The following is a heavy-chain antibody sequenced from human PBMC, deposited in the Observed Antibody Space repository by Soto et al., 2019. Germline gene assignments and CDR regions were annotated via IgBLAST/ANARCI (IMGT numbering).Heavy chain of an antibody. V-gene: IGHV5-10-1*01. CDR3: ARSLTAVVRKLITGGQLLGDYGMDV. CDR1: GYSFSSSC. D-gene: IGHD3-10*01. CDR2: NYPSRSYT. Sequence: GESLKISWKGSGYSFSSSCIKWVRQMPGEGLVLMGRNYPSRSYTIYNLSFQGHVTIPVDKSISHAYLQLGSQQASDTAMYYCARSLTAVVRKLITGGQLLGDYGMDVWGQGTTVTVSS. J-gene: IGHJ6*02.